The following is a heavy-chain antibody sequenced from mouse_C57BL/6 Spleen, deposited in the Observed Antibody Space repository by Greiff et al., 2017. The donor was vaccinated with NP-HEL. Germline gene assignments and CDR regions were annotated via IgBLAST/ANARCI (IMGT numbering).Heavy chain of an antibody. Sequence: EVQLQESGPGLVKPSQSLSLTCSVTGYSITSGYYWNWIRQFPGNKLEWMGYISYDGSNNYNPSLKNRISITRDISKNQFFLKLNSVTTEDTATYYCARGDYFDYWGQGTTLTVSS. J-gene: IGHJ2*01. CDR1: GYSITSGYY. V-gene: IGHV3-6*01. CDR2: ISYDGSN. CDR3: ARGDYFDY.